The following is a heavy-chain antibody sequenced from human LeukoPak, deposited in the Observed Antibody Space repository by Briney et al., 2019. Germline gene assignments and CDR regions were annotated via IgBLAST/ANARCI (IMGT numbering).Heavy chain of an antibody. J-gene: IGHJ6*03. CDR2: ISGSGGST. V-gene: IGHV3-23*01. Sequence: PGGSLRLSCAASGFTSSNYGMSWVRQAPGKGLEWVAAISGSGGSTYYADSVKGRFTISRDNSKNTLYLQMNSLRAEDTAVYYCAGFLHGDYNYYYYYYYMDVWGKGTTVTISS. CDR1: GFTSSNYG. D-gene: IGHD4-17*01. CDR3: AGFLHGDYNYYYYYYYMDV.